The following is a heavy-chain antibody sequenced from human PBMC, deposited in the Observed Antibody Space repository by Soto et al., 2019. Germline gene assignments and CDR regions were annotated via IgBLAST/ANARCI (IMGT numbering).Heavy chain of an antibody. Sequence: SVMVFRTASGGTLSSYAISWVRRAPGQGLEWMGGIIPIFGTANYAQKFQGRVTITADKSTSTAYMELSSLRSEDTAVYYCARPLDIDAFDIWGQGTMVTVSS. D-gene: IGHD2-15*01. CDR1: GGTLSSYA. V-gene: IGHV1-69*06. J-gene: IGHJ3*02. CDR3: ARPLDIDAFDI. CDR2: IIPIFGTA.